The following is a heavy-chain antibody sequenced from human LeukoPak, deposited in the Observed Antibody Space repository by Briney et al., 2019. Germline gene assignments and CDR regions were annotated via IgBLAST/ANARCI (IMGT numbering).Heavy chain of an antibody. CDR3: ARSRKYGAVTTYSWFDP. Sequence: SETLSLTCTVSGGSVRSSAYYWGWIRQPPGKGLEWIASIYYTGSTNYNPSLKSRVTISVDTSNNQFSRKLSCVTAADTAVYYCARSRKYGAVTTYSWFDPWGQGTLVIVSS. J-gene: IGHJ5*02. CDR2: IYYTGST. D-gene: IGHD4-17*01. V-gene: IGHV4-39*01. CDR1: GGSVRSSAYY.